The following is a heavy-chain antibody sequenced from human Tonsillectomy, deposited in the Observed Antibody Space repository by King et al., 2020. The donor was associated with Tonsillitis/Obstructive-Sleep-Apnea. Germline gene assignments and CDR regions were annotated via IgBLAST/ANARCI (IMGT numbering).Heavy chain of an antibody. V-gene: IGHV5-51*01. CDR3: ARHGYSSGWSSYYYMDV. CDR2: IYPGDSDT. J-gene: IGHJ6*03. Sequence: VQLVESGAEVKKPGESLKISCKGSGYSFTSYWIGWVRQMPGKGLEWMGIIYPGDSDTRYSPSFQGQVTISADKSISTAYLQWSSLKASETAMYYCARHGYSSGWSSYYYMDVWGKGPRSPSP. D-gene: IGHD6-19*01. CDR1: GYSFTSYW.